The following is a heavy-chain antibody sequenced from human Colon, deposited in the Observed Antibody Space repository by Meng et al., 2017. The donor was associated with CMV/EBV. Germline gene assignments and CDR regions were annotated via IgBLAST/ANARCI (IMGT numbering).Heavy chain of an antibody. J-gene: IGHJ6*02. Sequence: GGSLRLSCAASGFTFSNYWMTWVRQVPGKGLEWVSLIDWDGGNTYYADAVKGRFTISRDNSKGSLYLQMNSLRVEDTALYYCAKDLTAYYHTTGGADFSGMDVWGLGTTVTVSS. V-gene: IGHV3-43D*03. CDR3: AKDLTAYYHTTGGADFSGMDV. CDR2: IDWDGGNT. D-gene: IGHD3-9*01. CDR1: GFTFSNYW.